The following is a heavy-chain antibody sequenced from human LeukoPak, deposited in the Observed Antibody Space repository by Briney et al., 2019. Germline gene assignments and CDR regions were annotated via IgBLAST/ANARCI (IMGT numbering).Heavy chain of an antibody. Sequence: GRSLRLSCAASGFSFSSYAMHWVRQAPGKGLEWVAVISYDGDSNNKYYADSAKGRFTISRDNFKNTLYLQMNCLRAEDTAVYYCATDVTMVRGVLDYWGRGTLVTVSS. V-gene: IGHV3-30-3*01. J-gene: IGHJ4*02. CDR3: ATDVTMVRGVLDY. CDR2: ISYDGDSNNK. CDR1: GFSFSSYA. D-gene: IGHD3-10*01.